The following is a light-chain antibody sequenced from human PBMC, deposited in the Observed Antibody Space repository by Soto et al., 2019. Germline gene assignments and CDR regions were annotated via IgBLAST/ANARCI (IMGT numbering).Light chain of an antibody. CDR1: QDISNY. CDR2: CAS. Sequence: DIQMTQSPFSLSASVGDRVTITCRASQDISNYLAWYQQKPGEVPKLLIYCASTLQTGVLSRFSGSGSGTDFTLTISSLQPEDFASYYCQKYNNVPWTFGQGTKVEI. V-gene: IGKV1-27*01. CDR3: QKYNNVPWT. J-gene: IGKJ1*01.